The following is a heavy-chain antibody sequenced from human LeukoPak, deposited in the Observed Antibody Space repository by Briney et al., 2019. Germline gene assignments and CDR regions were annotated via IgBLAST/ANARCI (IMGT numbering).Heavy chain of an antibody. CDR1: GGTFSSYA. CDR2: IIPIVGIA. CDR3: ARDGEMATIYFDY. J-gene: IGHJ4*02. D-gene: IGHD5-24*01. V-gene: IGHV1-69*04. Sequence: ASVKVSCKASGGTFSSYAISWVRQAPGQGLEWMGTIIPIVGIANYAQKIQGRVTITADKSTSTAYMELSSLRSEDTAVYYCARDGEMATIYFDYWGQGTLVTVSS.